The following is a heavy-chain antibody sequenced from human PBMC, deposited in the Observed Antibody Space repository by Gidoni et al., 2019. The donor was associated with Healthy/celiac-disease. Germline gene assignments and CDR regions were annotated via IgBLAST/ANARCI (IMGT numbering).Heavy chain of an antibody. V-gene: IGHV3-30-3*01. Sequence: QVQLVESGGGVVQPGRSLRLSCAASGFPFSSYAMHWVRQAPGKGLEWVAVISYDGSNKYYADSVKGRFTISRDNSKNTLYLQMNSLRAEDTAVYYCARDQGPATAQPQGDAFDIWGQGTMVTVSS. CDR2: ISYDGSNK. J-gene: IGHJ3*02. D-gene: IGHD2-21*02. CDR1: GFPFSSYA. CDR3: ARDQGPATAQPQGDAFDI.